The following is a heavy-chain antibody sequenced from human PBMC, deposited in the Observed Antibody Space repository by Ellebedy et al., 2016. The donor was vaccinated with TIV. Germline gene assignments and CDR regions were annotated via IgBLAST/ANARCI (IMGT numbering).Heavy chain of an antibody. CDR1: GGTFSSYA. CDR3: ARDHVDYYDSSGYYFSDY. D-gene: IGHD3-22*01. V-gene: IGHV1-69*06. J-gene: IGHJ4*02. Sequence: SVKVSCXASGGTFSSYAISWVRQAPGQGLEWMGGIIPIFGTANYAQKFQGRVTITADKSTSTAYMELSSLRSEDTAVYYCARDHVDYYDSSGYYFSDYWGQGTLVTVSS. CDR2: IIPIFGTA.